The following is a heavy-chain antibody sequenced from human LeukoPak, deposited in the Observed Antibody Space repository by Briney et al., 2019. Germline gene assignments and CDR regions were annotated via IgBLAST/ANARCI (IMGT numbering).Heavy chain of an antibody. J-gene: IGHJ6*03. CDR1: GFTFDDYG. Sequence: GGSLRLSCAASGFTFDDYGMSWVRQAAGKGLEWVSGINWNGGSTGYADSVKGRFTISRDNAKNSLYLQMNSLRAEDTALYYCARADIVVVPAAIDYYYMDVWGKGTTVTVSS. V-gene: IGHV3-20*04. CDR2: INWNGGST. D-gene: IGHD2-2*02. CDR3: ARADIVVVPAAIDYYYMDV.